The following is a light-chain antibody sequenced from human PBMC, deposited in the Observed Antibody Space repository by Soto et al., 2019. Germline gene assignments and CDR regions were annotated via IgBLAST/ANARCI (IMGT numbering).Light chain of an antibody. Sequence: DIQLTQSPSFLSASVGDRVTITYRASQAISSSLAWYQHNPGKAPKLLIYAASTLQNGVPSSFSGSGSGTEFTLTISSLQPEVFATYYCQHLNDYRYTFGQGTKVEIK. J-gene: IGKJ2*01. CDR1: QAISSS. V-gene: IGKV1-9*01. CDR3: QHLNDYRYT. CDR2: AAS.